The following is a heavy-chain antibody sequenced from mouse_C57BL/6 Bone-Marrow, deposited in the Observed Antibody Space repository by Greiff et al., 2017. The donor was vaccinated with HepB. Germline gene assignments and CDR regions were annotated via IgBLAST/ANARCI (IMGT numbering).Heavy chain of an antibody. J-gene: IGHJ2*01. Sequence: EVMLVESGGDLVKPGGSLKLSCAASGFTFSSYGMSWVRQTPDKRLEWVATISSGGSYTYYPDSVKGRFTISRDNAKNTLYLQMSSLKSEDTAMYYCAREAYGSDPYYFDDWGQGTTLTVSS. CDR3: AREAYGSDPYYFDD. D-gene: IGHD1-1*01. V-gene: IGHV5-6*01. CDR2: ISSGGSYT. CDR1: GFTFSSYG.